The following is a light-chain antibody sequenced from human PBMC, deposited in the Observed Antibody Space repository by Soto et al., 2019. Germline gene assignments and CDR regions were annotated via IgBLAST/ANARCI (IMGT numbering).Light chain of an antibody. CDR1: QSITTW. V-gene: IGKV1-5*03. J-gene: IGKJ2*01. CDR2: KAT. Sequence: DIQMTQSPSTLSASVGDRVTITCRASQSITTWLAWYQQTPGKAPKLLIYKATNLQTGVPSRFSGSGSGTEFSLTISSLQPDDFATYYCHSYNDYQYIFGRGTKLQIK. CDR3: HSYNDYQYI.